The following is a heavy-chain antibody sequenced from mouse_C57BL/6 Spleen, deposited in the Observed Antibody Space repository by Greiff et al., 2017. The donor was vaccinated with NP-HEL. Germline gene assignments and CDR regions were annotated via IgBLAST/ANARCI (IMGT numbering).Heavy chain of an antibody. V-gene: IGHV1-82*01. Sequence: VQLQQSGPELVKPGASVKISCKASGYAFSSSWMNWVKQRPGKGLEWIGRIYPGDGDTNYNGKFKGKATLTADKSSSTAYMQLSSLTSEDSAVYFCARRILYYGNYVDAMDYWGQGTSVTVSS. J-gene: IGHJ4*01. D-gene: IGHD2-1*01. CDR3: ARRILYYGNYVDAMDY. CDR1: GYAFSSSW. CDR2: IYPGDGDT.